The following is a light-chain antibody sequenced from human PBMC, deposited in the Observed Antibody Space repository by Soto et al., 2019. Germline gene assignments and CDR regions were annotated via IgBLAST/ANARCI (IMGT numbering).Light chain of an antibody. Sequence: QSALTQPASVSGSPGQSITISCTGTSSDVGGYNYVSWYQQHPGKAPKLMIYDVSNRPSGISNRFSGSKSGNTASLTISGLQAEYEADYYCSSYASGSTFYVFGTGTKVTVL. CDR2: DVS. J-gene: IGLJ1*01. CDR1: SSDVGGYNY. V-gene: IGLV2-14*01. CDR3: SSYASGSTFYV.